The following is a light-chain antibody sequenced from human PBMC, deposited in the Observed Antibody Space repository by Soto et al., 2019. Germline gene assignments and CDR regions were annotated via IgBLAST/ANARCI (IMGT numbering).Light chain of an antibody. CDR2: AAS. J-gene: IGKJ1*01. CDR3: QQSYTSPPT. V-gene: IGKV1-39*01. Sequence: DIQMTQSPSSLSASVGDRVTITCRASQSISVYLNWYQQKVGEAPKFLIYAASSLQSGVPSRFSGSGSGRDFTLTIASLQPEDFATYYCQQSYTSPPTFGQGTKVDI. CDR1: QSISVY.